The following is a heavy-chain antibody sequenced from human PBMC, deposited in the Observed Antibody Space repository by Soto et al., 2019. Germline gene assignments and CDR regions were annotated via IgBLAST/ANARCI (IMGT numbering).Heavy chain of an antibody. V-gene: IGHV3-7*04. J-gene: IGHJ4*02. CDR3: ARGLVRPHYYDSSGSFEY. Sequence: GGSLRLSYAASGFTFSDSAMHWVRQASGKGLEWVANIKQDGSEKYYVDSVKGRFTISRDNAKNSLYLQMNSLRAEDTAVYYCARGLVRPHYYDSSGSFEYWGQGTLVTVSS. D-gene: IGHD3-22*01. CDR1: GFTFSDSA. CDR2: IKQDGSEK.